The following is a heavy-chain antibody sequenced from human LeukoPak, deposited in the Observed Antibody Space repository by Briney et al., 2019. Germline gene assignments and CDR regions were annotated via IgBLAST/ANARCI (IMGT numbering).Heavy chain of an antibody. V-gene: IGHV4-39*01. CDR2: YYYSGST. CDR3: ARGAPKEIQLWLRLRGVAFGI. D-gene: IGHD5-18*01. Sequence: SETLSLTCTVSGGSITSSSYYWGWIPQPPGKGLERIGGYYYSGSTYYNPSLKSRVTISVDTSKNQSSLKLNSVTAADTAVYYCARGAPKEIQLWLRLRGVAFGIWGQGTMVTVSS. CDR1: GGSITSSSYY. J-gene: IGHJ3*02.